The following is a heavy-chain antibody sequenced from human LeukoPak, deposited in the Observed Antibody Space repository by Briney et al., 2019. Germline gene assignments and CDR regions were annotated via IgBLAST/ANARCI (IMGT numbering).Heavy chain of an antibody. CDR1: GFTFSDYY. CDR2: ISSSGSTI. CDR3: AREGSGWRYYYYYYMDV. J-gene: IGHJ6*03. Sequence: GGSLRLSCAASGFTFSDYYMSWIRQAPGKGPEWVSYISSSGSTIYYADSVKGRFTISKDNAKNSLYLQMNSLRAEDTAVYYCAREGSGWRYYYYYYMDVWGKGTTVTVSS. D-gene: IGHD6-19*01. V-gene: IGHV3-11*01.